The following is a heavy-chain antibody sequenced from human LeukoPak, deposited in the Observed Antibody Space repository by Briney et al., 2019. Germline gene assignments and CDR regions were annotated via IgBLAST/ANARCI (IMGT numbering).Heavy chain of an antibody. CDR1: GYTFTGYY. D-gene: IGHD5-18*01. CDR2: INPNSGGT. Sequence: ASVNVSCKASGYTFTGYYMHWVRQAPGQGLEWMGRINPNSGGTNYAQKFQGRVTMTRDTSISTAYMELSRLRSDDTAVYYCARDLNTESASGNYWGQGTLVTVSS. V-gene: IGHV1-2*06. J-gene: IGHJ4*02. CDR3: ARDLNTESASGNY.